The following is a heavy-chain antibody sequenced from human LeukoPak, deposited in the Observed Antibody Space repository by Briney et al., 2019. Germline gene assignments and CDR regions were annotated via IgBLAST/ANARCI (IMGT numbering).Heavy chain of an antibody. J-gene: IGHJ6*03. Sequence: PSETLSLTCTVSGGSISSYYWIWLRQPAGKGLEWIVRIYTSRRTNYNPSLRSRVTLSVDTSKNQFSPKLSSVTAADTAVYYCAREGYCSSTSCPYYYYYYMDVWGKGTTVTVSS. CDR3: AREGYCSSTSCPYYYYYYMDV. D-gene: IGHD2-2*01. V-gene: IGHV4-4*07. CDR2: IYTSRRT. CDR1: GGSISSYY.